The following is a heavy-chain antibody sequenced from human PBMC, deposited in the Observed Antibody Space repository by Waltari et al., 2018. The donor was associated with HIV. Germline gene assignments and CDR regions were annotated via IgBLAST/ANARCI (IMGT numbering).Heavy chain of an antibody. Sequence: QVQLQESGPGLVKASETLSLTCTVPGGSISSYYWSWIRQPAGKGPEWIGRIYTSGSTNYNSSLKSRVTMSIDTSKNQFFLKLSSVTAADTAVYYCAREYCSSTSCSPNGRLGAFDIWGQGTMVTVSS. CDR2: IYTSGST. J-gene: IGHJ3*02. V-gene: IGHV4-4*07. CDR3: AREYCSSTSCSPNGRLGAFDI. D-gene: IGHD2-2*01. CDR1: GGSISSYY.